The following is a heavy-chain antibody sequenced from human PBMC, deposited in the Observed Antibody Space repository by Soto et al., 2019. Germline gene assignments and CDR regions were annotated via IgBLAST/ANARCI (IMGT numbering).Heavy chain of an antibody. Sequence: GGSLRLSCAASGYTFSSYWMHWVRQAPGKGLVWVSRVNGDGGSTSYADPVKGRFTISRDNAKNTVHLQMDSLRAEDTAVYYCARVMANLPWYFDYWGQGTLVTVSS. J-gene: IGHJ4*02. CDR3: ARVMANLPWYFDY. CDR2: VNGDGGST. CDR1: GYTFSSYW. V-gene: IGHV3-74*01. D-gene: IGHD2-8*01.